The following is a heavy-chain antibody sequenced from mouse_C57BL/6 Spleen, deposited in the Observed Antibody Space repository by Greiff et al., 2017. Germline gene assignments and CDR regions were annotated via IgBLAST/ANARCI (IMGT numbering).Heavy chain of an antibody. J-gene: IGHJ4*01. CDR1: GYTFTSYW. CDR3: ARGYSNYDYYAMDY. Sequence: QVQLQQPGAELVKPGASVKLSCKASGYTFTSYWMHWVKQRPGQGLEWIGMIHPNSGSTNYNEKFKSKATLTVDKSSSTAYMQLSSLTSEDSAVYYCARGYSNYDYYAMDYWGKGTSVTVSS. D-gene: IGHD2-5*01. CDR2: IHPNSGST. V-gene: IGHV1-64*01.